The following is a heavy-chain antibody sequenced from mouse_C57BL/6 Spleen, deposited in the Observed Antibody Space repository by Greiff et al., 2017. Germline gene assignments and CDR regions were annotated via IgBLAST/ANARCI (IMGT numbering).Heavy chain of an antibody. CDR2: ISNGGGST. Sequence: EVQLVESGGGLVQPGGSLKLSCAASGFTFSDYYMYWVRQTPEKRLEWVAYISNGGGSTYYPDTVKGRFTISRDNAKNTLYLQMSRLKSEDTAMYYCARPYDYDGYYAMDYWGQGTSDTVSS. V-gene: IGHV5-12*01. D-gene: IGHD2-4*01. J-gene: IGHJ4*01. CDR3: ARPYDYDGYYAMDY. CDR1: GFTFSDYY.